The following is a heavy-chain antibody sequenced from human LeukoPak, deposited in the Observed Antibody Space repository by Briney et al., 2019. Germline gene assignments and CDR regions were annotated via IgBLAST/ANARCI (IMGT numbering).Heavy chain of an antibody. V-gene: IGHV4-61*01. CDR1: GGSVSSGSYY. J-gene: IGHJ4*02. CDR2: IYYSGST. Sequence: SETLSLTCTVSGGSVSSGSYYRSWIRQPPGEGLEWIGYIYYSGSTNYNPSLKSRVTISVDTSKNQFSLKLSSVTAADTAVYHCARAEQRLAPTDYWGQGTLVTVSS. D-gene: IGHD6-25*01. CDR3: ARAEQRLAPTDY.